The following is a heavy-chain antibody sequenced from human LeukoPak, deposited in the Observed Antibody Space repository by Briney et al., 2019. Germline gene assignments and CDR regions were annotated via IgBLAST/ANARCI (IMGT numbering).Heavy chain of an antibody. J-gene: IGHJ5*02. D-gene: IGHD4-17*01. CDR3: AKGYGDSDWFDP. V-gene: IGHV3-23*01. CDR2: ISGSGTNT. CDR1: GFTFSSYP. Sequence: PGGSLRLSCVASGFTFSSYPMSWVRQAPGKGLEWVSHISGSGTNTHYADSVKGRFTISRDNSKDTLYLQMNTLSPDDTALYFCAKGYGDSDWFDPWGQGTLVTVSS.